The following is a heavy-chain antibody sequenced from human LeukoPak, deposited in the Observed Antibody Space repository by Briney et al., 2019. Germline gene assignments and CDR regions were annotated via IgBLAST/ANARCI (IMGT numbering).Heavy chain of an antibody. CDR2: IYYSGST. Sequence: PSETLSLTCTVSGGSISSYYWSWIRQPPGKGLEWIGYIYYSGSTNYNPSLKSRVTISVDTSKNQFSLKLSSVTAADTAVYYCARGPFYDSSGYYYYFDYWGQGTLVTVSS. D-gene: IGHD3-22*01. CDR3: ARGPFYDSSGYYYYFDY. J-gene: IGHJ4*02. V-gene: IGHV4-59*08. CDR1: GGSISSYY.